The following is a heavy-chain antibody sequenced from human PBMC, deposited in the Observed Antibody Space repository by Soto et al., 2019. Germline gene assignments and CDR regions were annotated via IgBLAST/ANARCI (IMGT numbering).Heavy chain of an antibody. J-gene: IGHJ6*02. CDR1: GYSFTSYW. V-gene: IGHV5-51*01. D-gene: IGHD2-8*01. CDR3: AKNGQPPYYYYGLDV. Sequence: GASLKISCKGSGYSFTSYWISWVRQMPGKGLEWMGIIYPGDSDTRYSPSFQGQVTISADKSISTAYLQWSSLKASDTAIYYCAKNGQPPYYYYGLDVWGQGTKVTVSS. CDR2: IYPGDSDT.